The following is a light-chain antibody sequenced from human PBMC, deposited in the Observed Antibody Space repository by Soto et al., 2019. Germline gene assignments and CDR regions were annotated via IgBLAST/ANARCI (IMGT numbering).Light chain of an antibody. Sequence: EIVLTQSPATLSLSPGESATLSCRASQSVSSYLAWYQQKPGQAPRLLIYDASTRATGIPARFSGSGSGTEFTLSISSLQSEDSAVYYCQQYNNWPPITFGQGTRLEIK. J-gene: IGKJ5*01. CDR1: QSVSSY. CDR2: DAS. V-gene: IGKV3-11*01. CDR3: QQYNNWPPIT.